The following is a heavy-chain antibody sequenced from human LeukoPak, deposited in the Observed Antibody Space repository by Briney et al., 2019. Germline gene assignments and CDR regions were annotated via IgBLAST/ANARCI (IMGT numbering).Heavy chain of an antibody. V-gene: IGHV1-8*01. J-gene: IGHJ1*01. CDR3: ARGRYCSSTSCRGAFRYFQH. CDR2: MNPNSGNT. CDR1: GYTFTNYD. Sequence: GASVKVSCKASGYTFTNYDINWVRQAPGQGLEWVGWMNPNSGNTGSAQKFQGRVTMTRDTSTSTAYMELSSLRSEDTAVYYCARGRYCSSTSCRGAFRYFQHWGQGTLVTVSS. D-gene: IGHD2-2*01.